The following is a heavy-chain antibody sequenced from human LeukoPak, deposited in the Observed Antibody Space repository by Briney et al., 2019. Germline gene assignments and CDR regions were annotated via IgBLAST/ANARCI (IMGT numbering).Heavy chain of an antibody. V-gene: IGHV3-23*01. CDR3: TKMGLSGYGSVDAFDI. D-gene: IGHD3-22*01. CDR2: ISGSSGGTT. CDR1: GFTFSSYA. J-gene: IGHJ3*02. Sequence: GGSLRLSCAASGFTFSSYAMTWVRQAPGKGLEWVSAISGSSGGTTYYADSVKGRFTISGDNSKNTLYLQMNSLRAEDTAVYYCTKMGLSGYGSVDAFDIWGQGTMVSVSS.